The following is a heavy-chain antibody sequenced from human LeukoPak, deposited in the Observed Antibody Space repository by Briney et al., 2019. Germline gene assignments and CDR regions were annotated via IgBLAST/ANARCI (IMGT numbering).Heavy chain of an antibody. D-gene: IGHD6-19*01. CDR2: ISYRGST. V-gene: IGHV4-59*11. CDR3: AGDSSGWLYVDY. J-gene: IGHJ4*02. CDR1: GGSIGTHF. Sequence: PSETLSLTCTVSGGSIGTHFWSWIRQPPGKGLEWIGYISYRGSTNFNPSLKSRVTISIDTSKNQFSLKLTSVTAADTAVYYCAGDSSGWLYVDYWGQGTLVTVSS.